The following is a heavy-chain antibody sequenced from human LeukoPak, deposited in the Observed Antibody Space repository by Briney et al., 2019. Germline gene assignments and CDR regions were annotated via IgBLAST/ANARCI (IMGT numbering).Heavy chain of an antibody. D-gene: IGHD3-16*01. CDR3: LRWRGHAFFES. CDR1: GFTFSSYW. V-gene: IGHV3-7*03. Sequence: GGSLRLSCAASGFTFSSYWMTWVRQAPGKGLEWVAHIKEDGSVTEYSESVKGRFTVSRDNAKNSLYLQMNTLRAEDTAVYYCLRWRGHAFFESLGQGTLVTVSS. J-gene: IGHJ5*01. CDR2: IKEDGSVT.